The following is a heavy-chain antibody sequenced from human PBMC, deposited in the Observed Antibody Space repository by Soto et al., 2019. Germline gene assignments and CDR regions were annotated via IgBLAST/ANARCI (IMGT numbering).Heavy chain of an antibody. V-gene: IGHV2-5*02. CDR3: AHRLTRYTWNYGLFDD. D-gene: IGHD1-7*01. Sequence: QITLKESGPTLVKPTQTLTLTCTFSGFALTTSGVGVGWIRQPPGKALEWLELVYWDDDKRYSPSLKSRLNITKDTSKNQVVLTVTNMDPVDTATYYCAHRLTRYTWNYGLFDDWGQGTLVTVSS. J-gene: IGHJ4*02. CDR2: VYWDDDK. CDR1: GFALTTSGVG.